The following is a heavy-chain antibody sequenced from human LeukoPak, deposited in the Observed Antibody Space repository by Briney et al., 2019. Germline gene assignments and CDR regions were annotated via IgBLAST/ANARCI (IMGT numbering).Heavy chain of an antibody. CDR2: ISGSGGRT. CDR1: GFTFSNAW. Sequence: GGSLRLSCAASGFTFSNAWMSWVRQAPGKGLEWVSAISGSGGRTYYADSVKGRFTISRDNSKNTLYLQMNSLRAEDTAVYYCAKSETTVITPSEYWGQGTLVTVSS. V-gene: IGHV3-23*01. J-gene: IGHJ4*02. D-gene: IGHD4-23*01. CDR3: AKSETTVITPSEY.